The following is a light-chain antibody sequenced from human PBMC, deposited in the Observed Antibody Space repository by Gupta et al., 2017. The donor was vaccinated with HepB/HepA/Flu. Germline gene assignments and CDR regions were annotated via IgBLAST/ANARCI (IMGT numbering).Light chain of an antibody. CDR3: QQENNWPRT. J-gene: IGKJ1*01. Sequence: VVMTQFPATLSVSPGERATLSCWASESISNKLAWYQQKPGQAPRLLIYGASTRASAFPARFSGSGSGTEFTLTISSLQAEDFAVYYCQQENNWPRTFGQGTKVEIK. CDR2: GAS. CDR1: ESISNK. V-gene: IGKV3-15*01.